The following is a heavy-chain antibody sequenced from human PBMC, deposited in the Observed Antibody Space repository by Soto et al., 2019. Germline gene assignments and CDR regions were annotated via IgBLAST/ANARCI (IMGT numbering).Heavy chain of an antibody. CDR2: IYYSGRI. CDR1: GGSVSSGSDY. D-gene: IGHD2-15*01. J-gene: IGHJ4*02. CDR3: ARDEGWDCSGGSCYPGGHY. V-gene: IGHV4-61*01. Sequence: TSETLSLTCTVSGGSVSSGSDYWSWIRQPPGKGLEWIGYIYYSGRINYNPSLKSRVTISVDTSRNQFSLKLSSVTAADTAVYYCARDEGWDCSGGSCYPGGHYWGQGTLVTVSS.